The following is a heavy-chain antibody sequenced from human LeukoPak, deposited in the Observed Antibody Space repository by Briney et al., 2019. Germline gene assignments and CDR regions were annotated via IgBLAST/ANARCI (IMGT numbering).Heavy chain of an antibody. D-gene: IGHD5-18*01. CDR3: VKDHEYSYDY. CDR2: ISINGDNT. Sequence: GGSLRLSCSASGFTFNNYAMHWVRQAPGKGLEFVSTISINGDNTYCADSVKGRFTISRDNSKNTLYLQVRSLRDEDTAVYYCVKDHEYSYDYWGRGTLVTVSS. CDR1: GFTFNNYA. J-gene: IGHJ4*02. V-gene: IGHV3-64D*06.